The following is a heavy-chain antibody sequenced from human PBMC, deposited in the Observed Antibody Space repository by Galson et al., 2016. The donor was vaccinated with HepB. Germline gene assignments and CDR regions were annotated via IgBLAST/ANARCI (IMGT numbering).Heavy chain of an antibody. D-gene: IGHD2-2*01. V-gene: IGHV1-18*01. Sequence: SVKVSCKASGYTFTNYGISWVRQAPGQGLEWVGWISTYIGNTNYAQKLQHRVNMTTDTSTSTAYMDLRSLRSDETAVYYCARYVDQLTLRWYFDLWGRGTLVTVSS. CDR1: GYTFTNYG. J-gene: IGHJ2*01. CDR3: ARYVDQLTLRWYFDL. CDR2: ISTYIGNT.